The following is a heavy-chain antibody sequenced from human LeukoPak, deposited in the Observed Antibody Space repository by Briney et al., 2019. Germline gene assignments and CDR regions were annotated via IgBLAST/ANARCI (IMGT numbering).Heavy chain of an antibody. V-gene: IGHV1-8*02. CDR1: GYTFTSYD. J-gene: IGHJ4*02. Sequence: ASVKVSCKASGYTFTSYDINWVRQATGQGLEWMGWMNPNSGNTGYAQNFQGRITMTRDTSTSTVYMELSSLRSGDTAVYYCARSYYDTSGYQLDYWGQGTLVTVSS. CDR3: ARSYYDTSGYQLDY. D-gene: IGHD3-22*01. CDR2: MNPNSGNT.